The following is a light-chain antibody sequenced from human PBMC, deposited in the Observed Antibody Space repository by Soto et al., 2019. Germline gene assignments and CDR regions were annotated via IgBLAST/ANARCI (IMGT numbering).Light chain of an antibody. CDR2: EVT. J-gene: IGLJ1*01. V-gene: IGLV2-14*01. Sequence: QSVLTQPASVSGSPGQSIAISCTGTSSDVGTYDYVSWYQQYPDKAPKLIIYEVTQRPSGVSNRFSGSKSGNTASLTISGLQAEDEADYCCSSHTSVNTRVFGTGTKLTVL. CDR3: SSHTSVNTRV. CDR1: SSDVGTYDY.